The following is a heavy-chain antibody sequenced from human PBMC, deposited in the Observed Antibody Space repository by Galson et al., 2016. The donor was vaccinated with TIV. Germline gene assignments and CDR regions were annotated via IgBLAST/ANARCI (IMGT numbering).Heavy chain of an antibody. CDR2: IIPLFRTT. CDR3: ASDRNTAFDTYHQYYGMDV. Sequence: SVKVSCKASGGTFSSYVFNWVRLAPGQGLEWMGGIIPLFRTTNYAPKFQGRVTITADESTNTAYMELNSLKYGDTAGYYCASDRNTAFDTYHQYYGMDVWGQGTTVTVSS. D-gene: IGHD5-18*01. CDR1: GGTFSSYV. V-gene: IGHV1-69*13. J-gene: IGHJ6*02.